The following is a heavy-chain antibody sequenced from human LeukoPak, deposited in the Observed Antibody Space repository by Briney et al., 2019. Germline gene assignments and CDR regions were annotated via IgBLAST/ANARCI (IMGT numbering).Heavy chain of an antibody. Sequence: LTGGSLRLSCAASGFTFDDFAMHWVRQVPGKGLEWVSGISWNSGSIIYADSVKGRFTISRDNAKNSLHLQMNSLRAEDTAVYSCARTGYIGRHGDYWGQGTLVTVSS. CDR1: GFTFDDFA. J-gene: IGHJ4*02. D-gene: IGHD5-12*01. V-gene: IGHV3-9*01. CDR3: ARTGYIGRHGDY. CDR2: ISWNSGSI.